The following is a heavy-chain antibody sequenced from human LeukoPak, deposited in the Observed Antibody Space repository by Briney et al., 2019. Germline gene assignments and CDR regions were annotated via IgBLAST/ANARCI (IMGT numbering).Heavy chain of an antibody. CDR3: ARDRCHGYYDFWRTYYYYYYMDV. Sequence: PGGSLRLSCAASGFTFSSYAMHWVRQAPGKGLEGVAVISYDGSNKYYADSVKGRFTISRDNSKNTLYLQMNSLRAEDTAVYYCARDRCHGYYDFWRTYYYYYYMDVWGKGTTVTVSS. V-gene: IGHV3-30-3*01. CDR1: GFTFSSYA. D-gene: IGHD3-3*01. CDR2: ISYDGSNK. J-gene: IGHJ6*03.